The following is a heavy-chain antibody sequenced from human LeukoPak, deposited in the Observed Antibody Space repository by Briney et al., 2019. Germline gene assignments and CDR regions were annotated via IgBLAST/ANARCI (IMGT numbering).Heavy chain of an antibody. V-gene: IGHV4-31*03. D-gene: IGHD6-13*01. CDR2: IYYSGST. CDR1: GGSIRSGDYS. J-gene: IGHJ4*02. CDR3: ARGRRSSWFFDY. Sequence: PSQTLSLTCTVSGGSIRSGDYSWNWIRQHPGKGLEWIGYIYYSGSTYYNPSLTSRVTMSADTSKNQFSLKLSSVTAADTAIYYCARGRRSSWFFDYWGQGTLVTVSS.